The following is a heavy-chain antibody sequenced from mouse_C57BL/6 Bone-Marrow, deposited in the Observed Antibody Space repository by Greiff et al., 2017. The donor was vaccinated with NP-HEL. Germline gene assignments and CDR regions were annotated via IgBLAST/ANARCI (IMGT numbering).Heavy chain of an antibody. CDR3: ARSADGYWYFDV. J-gene: IGHJ1*03. Sequence: QVQLQQPGAELVKPGASVKLSCKASGYTFTSYWMQWVKQRPGQGLEWIGEIDPSDSYTNYNQKFKGKATLTVDTSSSTAYMQLSSLTSEASPVYYCARSADGYWYFDVWGTGTTGTVSS. CDR1: GYTFTSYW. CDR2: IDPSDSYT. D-gene: IGHD2-3*01. V-gene: IGHV1-50*01.